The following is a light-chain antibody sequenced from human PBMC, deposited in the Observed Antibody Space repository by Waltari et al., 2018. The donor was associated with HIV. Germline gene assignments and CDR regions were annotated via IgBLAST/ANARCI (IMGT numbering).Light chain of an antibody. CDR1: SLPKQY. Sequence: SVQLTQPPSVSVSPGQTAGTTAPGVSLPKQYSCCYQQKPGQAPVLLIYKDTERPSGIPERFSGSSSGTKVTLTISGVQAEDEADYYCQSADVSSISWVFGRGTKLTVL. CDR2: KDT. V-gene: IGLV3-25*03. J-gene: IGLJ3*02. CDR3: QSADVSSISWV.